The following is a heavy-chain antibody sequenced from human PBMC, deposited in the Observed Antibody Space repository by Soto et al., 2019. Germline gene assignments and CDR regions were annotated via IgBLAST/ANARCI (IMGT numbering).Heavy chain of an antibody. CDR3: VRDFKTMSGIN. D-gene: IGHD3-10*01. CDR1: GFIFSDYY. J-gene: IGHJ4*02. Sequence: EVQLVESGGGLVQPGGSLRLSCAASGFIFSDYYMHWVRQGPGKGLVWVSCISGDGGRTYYADSVKGRFTIFRDNAKSTLYLQMSSLKGDDTGVYYWVRDFKTMSGINWGQGTLVPVS. V-gene: IGHV3-74*01. CDR2: ISGDGGRT.